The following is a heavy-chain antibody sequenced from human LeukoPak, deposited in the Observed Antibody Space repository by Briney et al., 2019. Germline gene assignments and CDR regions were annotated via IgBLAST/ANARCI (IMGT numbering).Heavy chain of an antibody. CDR3: AREATYSGYDNYGMDV. Sequence: SETLSLTCTVSGGSISSGDYYWSWIRQPPGKGLEWVGYIYYSGSTCYNPSLKSRVTISVDKSKNQSSLKLSSVTAADTAVYYCAREATYSGYDNYGMDVWGQGTTVTVSS. J-gene: IGHJ6*02. V-gene: IGHV4-30-4*01. CDR1: GGSISSGDYY. CDR2: IYYSGST. D-gene: IGHD5-12*01.